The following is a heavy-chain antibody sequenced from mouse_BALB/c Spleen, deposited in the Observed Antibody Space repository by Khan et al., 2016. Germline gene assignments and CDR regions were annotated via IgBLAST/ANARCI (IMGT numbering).Heavy chain of an antibody. J-gene: IGHJ2*01. V-gene: IGHV2-9*02. CDR2: IWAGGST. D-gene: IGHD3-2*01. Sequence: VPLKESGPGLVAPSQSLSITCTVSGFSLTSYGVHWVRQPPGKGLEWLGVIWAGGSTNYNSARMSRLRLSKDNSKRQVFLKMNSLQSDDTAMYYCARETARPTFYCWRLGTTPTVSS. CDR1: GFSLTSYG. CDR3: ARETARPTFYC.